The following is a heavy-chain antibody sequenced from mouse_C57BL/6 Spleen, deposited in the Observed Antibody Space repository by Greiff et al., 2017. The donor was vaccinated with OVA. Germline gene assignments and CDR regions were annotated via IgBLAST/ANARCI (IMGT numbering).Heavy chain of an antibody. CDR3: TTGYYGSSYIFAY. V-gene: IGHV14-4*01. J-gene: IGHJ3*01. CDR1: GFNIKDDY. CDR2: IDPENGDT. D-gene: IGHD1-1*01. Sequence: VQLQQSGAELVRPGASVKLSCTASGFNIKDDYMHWVKQRPEQGLEWIGWIDPENGDTEYASKFQGKATITADTSSNTAYLQLSSLTSEDTAVYYCTTGYYGSSYIFAYWGQGTLVTVSA.